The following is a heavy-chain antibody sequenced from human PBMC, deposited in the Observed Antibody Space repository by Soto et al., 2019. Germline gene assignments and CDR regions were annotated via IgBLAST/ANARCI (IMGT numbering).Heavy chain of an antibody. CDR3: TTDDTSGYYFLH. V-gene: IGHV3-15*01. Sequence: EVQLVESGGGLVKPGGSLRLSCAVFNFTFSYAWMSWVRQAPATRLEWVGRIKSTAYGGTTDYAAPVKGRFTISRDDSENMLFLQMHSLRTEDTATYYCTTDDTSGYYFLHWGQGTLVTVSS. D-gene: IGHD3-22*01. CDR2: IKSTAYGGTT. CDR1: NFTFSYAW. J-gene: IGHJ4*02.